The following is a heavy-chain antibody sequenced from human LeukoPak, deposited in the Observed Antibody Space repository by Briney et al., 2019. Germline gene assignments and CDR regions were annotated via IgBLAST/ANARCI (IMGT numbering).Heavy chain of an antibody. V-gene: IGHV4-61*02. CDR3: ARGPYSYDSSGAFDI. D-gene: IGHD3-22*01. J-gene: IGHJ3*02. CDR1: GDSISSGDYY. CDR2: ISSSGST. Sequence: EASETLSLTCTVSGDSISSGDYYWSWIRQPAGKGLEWIGRISSSGSTNYNPSLKSRVTISVDTSKNQFSLKLSSVTAADTAVYFCARGPYSYDSSGAFDIWGQGTMVTVSS.